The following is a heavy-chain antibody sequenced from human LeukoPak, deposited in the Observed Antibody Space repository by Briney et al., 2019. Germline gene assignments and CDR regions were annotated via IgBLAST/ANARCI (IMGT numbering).Heavy chain of an antibody. CDR3: TTEVEDDYVWGSYRPDAFDI. CDR2: IKSKTDGGTT. J-gene: IGHJ3*02. V-gene: IGHV3-15*01. D-gene: IGHD3-16*02. Sequence: GGSLRLSCAASGFTFSNAWMSWVRQAPGKGLEWVGRIKSKTDGGTTDYAAPVKGRFTISRDDSKNTLYLQMNSLKTEDTAVYYCTTEVEDDYVWGSYRPDAFDIWGQGTMVTVSS. CDR1: GFTFSNAW.